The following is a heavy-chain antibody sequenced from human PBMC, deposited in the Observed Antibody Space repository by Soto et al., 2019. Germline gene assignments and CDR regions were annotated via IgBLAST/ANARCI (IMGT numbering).Heavy chain of an antibody. D-gene: IGHD3-16*01. CDR3: ARVLRRVVGAFAI. V-gene: IGHV4-59*01. CDR2: IYYSGST. J-gene: IGHJ3*02. Sequence: LSETLSLTCTVSGGSISSYYWSWIRQPPGKGLEWIGYIYYSGSTNYNPSLKSRVTISVDTSKNQFSLKLSSVTAADTAVYYCARVLRRVVGAFAIWGQGSMVTVSS. CDR1: GGSISSYY.